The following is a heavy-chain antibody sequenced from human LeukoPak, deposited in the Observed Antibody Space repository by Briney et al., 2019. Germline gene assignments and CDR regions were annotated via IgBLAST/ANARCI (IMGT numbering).Heavy chain of an antibody. V-gene: IGHV4-39*01. J-gene: IGHJ4*02. CDR1: CASIGSSSYY. CDR3: ARQTWIELWHFDY. D-gene: IGHD5-18*01. CDR2: IYYSGST. Sequence: SETLSLTRTVSCASIGSSSYYSAWIRPTPGKGLDWIGSIYYSGSTYYPPSLKSRVTISVETSKNKFSLKVYSVTAADAAVYYCARQTWIELWHFDYWGQGALVSVSS.